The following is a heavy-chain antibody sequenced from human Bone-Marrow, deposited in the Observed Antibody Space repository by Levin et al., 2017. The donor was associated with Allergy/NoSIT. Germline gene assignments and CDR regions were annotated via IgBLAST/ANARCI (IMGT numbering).Heavy chain of an antibody. V-gene: IGHV3-9*01. CDR2: ISWNSGSI. D-gene: IGHD6-6*01. CDR1: GFTFDDYA. CDR3: ARSHSSSSGYFDY. Sequence: SLKISCAASGFTFDDYAMHWVRQAPGKGLEWVSGISWNSGSIGYADSVKGRFTISRDNAKNSLYLQMNSLRAEDTALYYCARSHSSSSGYFDYWGQGTLVTVSS. J-gene: IGHJ4*02.